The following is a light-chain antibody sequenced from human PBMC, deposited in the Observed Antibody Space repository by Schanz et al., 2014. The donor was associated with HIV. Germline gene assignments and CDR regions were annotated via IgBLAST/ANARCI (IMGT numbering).Light chain of an antibody. J-gene: IGLJ2*01. Sequence: QSALTQPPSASGSPGQSVTISCTGTSSDVGGYNYVSWYQQHPGKAPKIMIYEVNKRPSGVPDRFSGSKSGNTASLIVSGLQAEDEAEYYCSSYSGHNNLGIFGGGTKVTVL. V-gene: IGLV2-8*01. CDR1: SSDVGGYNY. CDR2: EVN. CDR3: SSYSGHNNLGI.